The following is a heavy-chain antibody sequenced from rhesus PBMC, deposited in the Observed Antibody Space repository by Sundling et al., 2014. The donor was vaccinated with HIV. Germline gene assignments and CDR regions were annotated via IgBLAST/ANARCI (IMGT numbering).Heavy chain of an antibody. V-gene: IGHV4-169*01. D-gene: IGHD4-29*01. CDR2: IYGSGSST. CDR1: GGSISSNY. CDR3: ANLYGSSSFDY. Sequence: QVQLQESGPGLVKPSETLSLTCAVSGGSISSNYCSWIRQAPGKGLEWIGYIYGSGSSTNYNPSLKSRVTLSADTSKNQFSLKVSSVTVADTAVYYCANLYGSSSFDYWGQGVLVTVSS. J-gene: IGHJ4*01.